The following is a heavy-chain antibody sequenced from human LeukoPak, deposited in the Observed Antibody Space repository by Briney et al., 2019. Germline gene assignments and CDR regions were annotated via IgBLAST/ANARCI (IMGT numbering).Heavy chain of an antibody. J-gene: IGHJ4*02. CDR3: AKDGQQLPYFDF. CDR1: GFTVSSNY. D-gene: IGHD6-13*01. V-gene: IGHV3-53*04. CDR2: IYSGGST. Sequence: GGSLRLSCAASGFTVSSNYMSWVRQAPGKGLEWVSVIYSGGSTYYADSVKGRCTISRHNSKNTLYLQMNSLRPEDTAVYYCAKDGQQLPYFDFWGQGTLVTVSS.